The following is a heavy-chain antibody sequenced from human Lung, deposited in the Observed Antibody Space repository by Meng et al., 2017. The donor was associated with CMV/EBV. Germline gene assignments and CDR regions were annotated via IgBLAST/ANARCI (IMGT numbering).Heavy chain of an antibody. Sequence: GQVGQSGAKVKRPGASVKVSCKASGYTFHNYYMHWVRQAPGQGLEWMGVINPSGGSTNYAQKFQGRLTMTRDTSTSTVYMELSSLRSEDTAVYYCARGDGGNGSDYWGQGTLVTVSS. CDR3: ARGDGGNGSDY. D-gene: IGHD4-23*01. V-gene: IGHV1-46*02. CDR2: INPSGGST. J-gene: IGHJ4*02. CDR1: GYTFHNYY.